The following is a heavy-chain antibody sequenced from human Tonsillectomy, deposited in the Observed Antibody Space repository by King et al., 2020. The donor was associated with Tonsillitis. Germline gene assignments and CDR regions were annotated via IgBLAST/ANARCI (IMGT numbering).Heavy chain of an antibody. V-gene: IGHV3-23*04. CDR3: ARSYCRGTSCYSPFDY. CDR1: GFTVSSYA. CDR2: ISGGDGST. J-gene: IGHJ4*02. Sequence: VQLVESGGGLVQPGGSLRLSCAASGFTVSSYAMSWVRQAPGKGLEWVSAISGGDGSTYYADSVKGRFTISRDNSKNTLYLQMSSLRVEDTAIYYCARSYCRGTSCYSPFDYWGQGTLVTVSS. D-gene: IGHD2-2*01.